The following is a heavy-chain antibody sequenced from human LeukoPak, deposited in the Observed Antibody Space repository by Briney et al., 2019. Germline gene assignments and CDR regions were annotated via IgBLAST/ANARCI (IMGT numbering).Heavy chain of an antibody. D-gene: IGHD5-12*01. Sequence: ASVKVSCKASGYTFTSYGISWVRQAPGQGLEWMGWISSYNGNTNYAQKFLGRVTMTADTSTSTAYMELRSLTSDDTAVYYCARSGRGTYYYFDLWGQGTLVTVSS. CDR2: ISSYNGNT. CDR3: ARSGRGTYYYFDL. V-gene: IGHV1-18*01. J-gene: IGHJ4*02. CDR1: GYTFTSYG.